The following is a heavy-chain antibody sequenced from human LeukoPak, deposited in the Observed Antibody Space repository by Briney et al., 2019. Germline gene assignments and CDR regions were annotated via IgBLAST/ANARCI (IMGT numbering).Heavy chain of an antibody. CDR3: ARKRRGVALLAY. CDR2: INHSGST. Sequence: SETLSLTCAVYGGSFSGYYWSWIRQPPGKGLEWIGEINHSGSTNYNPSLKSRVTISVDTSKNQFSLKLSSVTAADTAVYYCARKRRGVALLAYWGQGTLVTVS. J-gene: IGHJ4*02. D-gene: IGHD3-3*01. V-gene: IGHV4-34*01. CDR1: GGSFSGYY.